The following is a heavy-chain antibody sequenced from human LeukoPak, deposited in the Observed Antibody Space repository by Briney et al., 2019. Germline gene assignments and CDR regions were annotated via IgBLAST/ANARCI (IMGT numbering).Heavy chain of an antibody. Sequence: SETLSLTCTVSGGSISSSSYYWGSVRQPPGDGLEWIGSIHYSGSTQYNPSLKSRVTISVDASKNQFSLKLSSVTAADTAVYYCTREYTSASEYWGQGTLVTVSS. CDR2: IHYSGST. D-gene: IGHD6-19*01. CDR3: TREYTSASEY. J-gene: IGHJ4*02. V-gene: IGHV4-39*02. CDR1: GGSISSSSYY.